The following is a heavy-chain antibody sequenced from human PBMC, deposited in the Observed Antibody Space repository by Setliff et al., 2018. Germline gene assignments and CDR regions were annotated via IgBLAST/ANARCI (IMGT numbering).Heavy chain of an antibody. CDR3: ARENRYNFWSGLDAFDI. CDR2: ISSSSSTI. CDR1: GFTFSSYS. V-gene: IGHV3-48*01. Sequence: GGSLRLSCAASGFTFSSYSMNWVRQAPGKGLDWVSYISSSSSTIYYADSVKGRFTISRDKAKNSLYLQMNSLRADDTAVYYCARENRYNFWSGLDAFDIWGQGTMVTVSS. D-gene: IGHD3-3*01. J-gene: IGHJ3*02.